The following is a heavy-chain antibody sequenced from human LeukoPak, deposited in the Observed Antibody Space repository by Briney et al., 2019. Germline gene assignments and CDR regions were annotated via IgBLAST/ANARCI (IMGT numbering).Heavy chain of an antibody. CDR1: GLTFSSNW. Sequence: GGSLRLSCATSGLTFSSNWMHWVRQAPGKGLVWVSRINSDGSSTIYADSVKGRFTISRDNAKNTPYLQMNSLRAEDTAVYYCSTQRSGSPGDYWGQGALVTVSS. CDR2: INSDGSST. D-gene: IGHD6-25*01. V-gene: IGHV3-74*01. J-gene: IGHJ4*02. CDR3: STQRSGSPGDY.